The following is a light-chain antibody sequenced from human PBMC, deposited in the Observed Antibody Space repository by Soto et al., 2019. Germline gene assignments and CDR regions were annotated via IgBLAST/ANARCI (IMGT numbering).Light chain of an antibody. CDR2: AAS. CDR1: QTINTY. V-gene: IGKV1-39*01. CDR3: QQSHGIPYT. Sequence: DIQMTQSPSSLSASVGDRVTITCRASQTINTYLNWYQQEPGKAPKLLIYAASSLQSGVPSRFSGSGSGTDFTLTISSLQPEDFAAYYCQQSHGIPYTFGQGTKTGDQT. J-gene: IGKJ2*01.